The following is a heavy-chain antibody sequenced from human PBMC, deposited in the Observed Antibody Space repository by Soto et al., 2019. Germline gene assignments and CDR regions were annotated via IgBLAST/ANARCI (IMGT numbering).Heavy chain of an antibody. J-gene: IGHJ4*02. Sequence: QVQLVESGGGVVQPGRSLRLSCTASGFTFSSYAMHWVRQAPGKGLEWVAVISYDGSNKYYADSVKGRFTISRDNSKNTLVLQINSLRAEDTGVYYCARPNYGSGIYADYLGQGTLVTVSS. CDR3: ARPNYGSGIYADY. V-gene: IGHV3-30-3*01. D-gene: IGHD3-10*01. CDR1: GFTFSSYA. CDR2: ISYDGSNK.